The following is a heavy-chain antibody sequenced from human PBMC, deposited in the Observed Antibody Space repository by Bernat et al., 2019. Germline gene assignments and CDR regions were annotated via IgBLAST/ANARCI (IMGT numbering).Heavy chain of an antibody. CDR2: IYYSGST. CDR3: ARVWDDYGDPARTWYFEL. J-gene: IGHJ2*01. D-gene: IGHD4-17*01. CDR1: GGSISSGGYY. Sequence: QVQLQESGPGLVKPSQTLSLTCTVSGGSISSGGYYWSWIRQHPGKGLEWIGYIYYSGSTYYNPSLKSRVTISVDTSKNQFSLKLSSVTAADTAVYYCARVWDDYGDPARTWYFELWGRGTLVTVSS. V-gene: IGHV4-31*03.